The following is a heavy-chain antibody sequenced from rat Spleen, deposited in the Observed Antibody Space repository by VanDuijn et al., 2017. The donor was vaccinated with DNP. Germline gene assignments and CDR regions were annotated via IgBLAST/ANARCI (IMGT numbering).Heavy chain of an antibody. CDR3: ASHRTIMPYYYVMDA. V-gene: IGHV5-22*01. J-gene: IGHJ4*01. Sequence: EVQLVESGGGSVQPGSPLKLSCAASGFSFTDFYMAWVRQAPKKGLDWVASVSHEGTSTYYGDSVKGRFTISRDNAKSTLYLPVNSLRSEDTATYYCASHRTIMPYYYVMDAWGQGASFTVSS. CDR2: VSHEGTST. D-gene: IGHD1-12*01. CDR1: GFSFTDFY.